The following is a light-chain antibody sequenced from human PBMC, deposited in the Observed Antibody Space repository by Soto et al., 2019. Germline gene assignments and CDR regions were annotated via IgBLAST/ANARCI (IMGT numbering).Light chain of an antibody. CDR1: HSVSKNY. Sequence: EMVLKKSPGPLSLSRGERATLAXRASHSVSKNYLAWYQPEPXQAPXLXXYGASSKDGGIQDRFSGSGSGTDFTFTIRRLEPADLAVYYCQQYGSSRITFGGGTKV. CDR3: QQYGSSRIT. CDR2: GAS. J-gene: IGKJ4*01. V-gene: IGKV3-20*01.